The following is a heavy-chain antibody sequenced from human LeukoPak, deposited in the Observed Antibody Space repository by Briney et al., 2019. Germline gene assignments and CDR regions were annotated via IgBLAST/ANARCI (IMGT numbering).Heavy chain of an antibody. CDR1: GFTFSSYA. CDR3: ARGSNLFLEWFAQRQNWFDP. J-gene: IGHJ5*02. V-gene: IGHV3-23*01. D-gene: IGHD3-3*01. Sequence: PGGSLRLSCAASGFTFSSYAMSWVRQAPGKGLEWVSAISGSGGSTYYADSVKGRFTISRDNSKNTLYLQMNSLRAEDTAVYYCARGSNLFLEWFAQRQNWFDPWGQGTLVTVSS. CDR2: ISGSGGST.